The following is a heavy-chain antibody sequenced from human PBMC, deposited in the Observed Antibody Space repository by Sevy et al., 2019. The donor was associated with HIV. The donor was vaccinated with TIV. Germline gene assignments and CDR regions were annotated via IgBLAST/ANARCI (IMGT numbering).Heavy chain of an antibody. Sequence: GGSLRLSCAASGFTFSSYAMSWVRQAPGKGLEWLSAISGSGGSTYYADSVKGRFTISRDNSKNTLYLQMNSLRAEDTAVYYCAKDPRPSPSGSPGYFQHWGQGTLVTVSS. J-gene: IGHJ1*01. CDR2: ISGSGGST. V-gene: IGHV3-23*01. CDR3: AKDPRPSPSGSPGYFQH. CDR1: GFTFSSYA. D-gene: IGHD1-26*01.